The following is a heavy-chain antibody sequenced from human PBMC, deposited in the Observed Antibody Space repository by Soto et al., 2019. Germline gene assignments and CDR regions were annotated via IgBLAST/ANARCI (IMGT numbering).Heavy chain of an antibody. D-gene: IGHD6-13*01. CDR1: GFTFSSYA. J-gene: IGHJ4*02. Sequence: PGGSLRLSCAASGFTFSSYAMSWVRQAPGKGLEWVSAISGSGGSTYYADSVKGRFTISRDNSKNTLYLQMNSLRAEDTAVYYCAGAPGIAPLLDYWGQGTLVTVSS. V-gene: IGHV3-23*01. CDR3: AGAPGIAPLLDY. CDR2: ISGSGGST.